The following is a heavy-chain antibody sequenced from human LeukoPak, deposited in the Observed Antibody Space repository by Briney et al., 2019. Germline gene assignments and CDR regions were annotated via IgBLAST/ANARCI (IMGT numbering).Heavy chain of an antibody. CDR3: AKDTMLWFGGDDAFDI. D-gene: IGHD3-10*01. J-gene: IGHJ3*02. Sequence: GGSPRLSCAASGFAFSNYAMSWVRQAPGKGLEWVSAISGSGGSTYYADSVKGRFTISRDNSKNTLYLQMNSLRAEDTAVYYCAKDTMLWFGGDDAFDIWGQGTMVTVSS. V-gene: IGHV3-23*01. CDR1: GFAFSNYA. CDR2: ISGSGGST.